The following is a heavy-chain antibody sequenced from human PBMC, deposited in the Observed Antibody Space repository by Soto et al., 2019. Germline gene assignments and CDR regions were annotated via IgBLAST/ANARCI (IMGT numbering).Heavy chain of an antibody. Sequence: ASVKVSCKTSGYSFTRYGVSWVRQAPGQGLEWMGWTSPFNGNTNYAHHFRGKITMTTDTSTNTASLEVRSLTYDDTAVYFCGSIYYCCMDVWGQGTMVTVSS. J-gene: IGHJ6*02. CDR1: GYSFTRYG. CDR3: GSIYYCCMDV. CDR2: TSPFNGNT. V-gene: IGHV1-18*01.